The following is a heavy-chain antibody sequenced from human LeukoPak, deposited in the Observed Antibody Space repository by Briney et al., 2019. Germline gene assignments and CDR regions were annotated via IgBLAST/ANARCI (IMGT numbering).Heavy chain of an antibody. CDR2: INHSGSN. CDR1: GGSFSGYY. Sequence: PSETLSLTCAVYGGSFSGYYWSWLRQPPGKGLEWIGEINHSGSNTYNPSLKSRVTISVDTSKNQFSLKLSSVTAADTAVYYCARASDSSGYYGLDYWGQGTLGTVSS. J-gene: IGHJ4*02. V-gene: IGHV4-34*01. D-gene: IGHD3-22*01. CDR3: ARASDSSGYYGLDY.